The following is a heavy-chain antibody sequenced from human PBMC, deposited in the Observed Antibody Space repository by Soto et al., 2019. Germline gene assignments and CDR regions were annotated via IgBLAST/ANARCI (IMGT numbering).Heavy chain of an antibody. Sequence: SETLSLTCTVSVGSISSYYWSWIRQPPGKGLEWIGYIYYSGSTNYNPSLKSRVTISVDTSKNQLSLKLRSVTAADTAVYYCARGGRGYSYGWLDSWGQGTQVTVSS. CDR3: ARGGRGYSYGWLDS. J-gene: IGHJ5*01. CDR2: IYYSGST. V-gene: IGHV4-59*01. D-gene: IGHD5-18*01. CDR1: VGSISSYY.